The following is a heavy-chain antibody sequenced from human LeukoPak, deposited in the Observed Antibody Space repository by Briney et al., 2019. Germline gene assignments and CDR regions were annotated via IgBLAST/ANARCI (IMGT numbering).Heavy chain of an antibody. CDR3: ARVGGGYSYGPNDY. V-gene: IGHV3-21*01. Sequence: PGGSLRLSCAASGFTFSSYSMNWVRQAPGKGLEWVSSISSSSSYIYYADSVKGRFTISRDNAKNPLYLQMNSLRADDTAVYYCARVGGGYSYGPNDYWGQGTLVTVSS. CDR1: GFTFSSYS. J-gene: IGHJ4*02. CDR2: ISSSSSYI. D-gene: IGHD5-18*01.